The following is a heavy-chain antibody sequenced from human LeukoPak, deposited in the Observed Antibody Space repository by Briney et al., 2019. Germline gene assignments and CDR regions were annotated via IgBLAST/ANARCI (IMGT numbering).Heavy chain of an antibody. CDR2: IYYSGTT. CDR3: AREFATSGPGPD. CDR1: GGSISSSSYY. Sequence: SETLSLTCTVSGGSISSSSYYWGWIRQPPGKGLEWIGSIYYSGTTYYNPSLKSRVTISVDTPKNQFSLKLSSVTAADTAVYYCAREFATSGPGPDWGQGTLVTVSS. D-gene: IGHD3-10*01. J-gene: IGHJ4*02. V-gene: IGHV4-39*07.